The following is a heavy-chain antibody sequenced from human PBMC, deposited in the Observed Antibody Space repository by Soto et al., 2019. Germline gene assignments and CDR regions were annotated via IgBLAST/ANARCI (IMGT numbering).Heavy chain of an antibody. CDR2: TNEDVSIT. Sequence: GGSLRLSCSASGFTFSRYWMHWVRQTPGKGLVWVSRTNEDVSITNYADSVKGRFTISRDNAKNTLYLQMDSLRAEDTAVYYCARDVGGSGSYWGQGTLVTVSS. CDR3: ARDVGGSGSY. CDR1: GFTFSRYW. V-gene: IGHV3-74*01. J-gene: IGHJ4*02. D-gene: IGHD3-10*01.